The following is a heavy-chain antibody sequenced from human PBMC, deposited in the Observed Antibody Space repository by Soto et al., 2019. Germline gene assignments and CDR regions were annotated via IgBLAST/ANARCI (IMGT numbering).Heavy chain of an antibody. CDR3: ARDPGGGYFYGSGSYLA. CDR2: IYYSGST. Sequence: QVQLQESGPGLVKPSQTLSLTCTVSGGSISSGGYYWSWIRQHPGKGLEWNGYIYYSGSTYYNTSLKSRDTISVDTSKNQFSLKLSSVTAADTAVYYCARDPGGGYFYGSGSYLAWGQGTLVTVSS. J-gene: IGHJ5*02. CDR1: GGSISSGGYY. V-gene: IGHV4-31*03. D-gene: IGHD3-10*01.